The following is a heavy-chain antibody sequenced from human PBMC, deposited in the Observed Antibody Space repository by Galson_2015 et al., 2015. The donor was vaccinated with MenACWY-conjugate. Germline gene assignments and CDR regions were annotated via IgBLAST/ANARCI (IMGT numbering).Heavy chain of an antibody. J-gene: IGHJ4*02. CDR1: GFAFGGYL. CDR2: IQSKNYGANT. Sequence: SLRLSCAPSGFAFGGYLMGWFRQAPGKGLEWVGYIQSKNYGANTQYAAPVKDRFSISRDDSRSIAYLEMNSLKTEDTALYYCTRADHRYCSSTNCPFDHWGQGTLVTVSS. D-gene: IGHD2-15*01. V-gene: IGHV3-49*03. CDR3: TRADHRYCSSTNCPFDH.